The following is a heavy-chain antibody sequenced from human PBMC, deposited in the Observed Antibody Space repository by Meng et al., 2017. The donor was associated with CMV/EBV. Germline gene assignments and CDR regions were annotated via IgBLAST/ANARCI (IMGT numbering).Heavy chain of an antibody. V-gene: IGHV1-69*04. D-gene: IGHD6-6*01. CDR2: IIPILGIA. CDR1: GGTFSSYT. J-gene: IGHJ6*02. CDR3: ARDPEQLGGGYGMDV. Sequence: SVKVSCKASGGTFSSYTISWVRQAPGQGLEWMGRIIPILGIANYAQKFQGRVTITADKSTSTAYMELRSLRSDDTAVYYCARDPEQLGGGYGMDVWGQGTTVTVSS.